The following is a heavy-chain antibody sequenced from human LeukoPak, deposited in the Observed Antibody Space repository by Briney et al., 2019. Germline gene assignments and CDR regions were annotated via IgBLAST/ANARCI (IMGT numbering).Heavy chain of an antibody. J-gene: IGHJ3*02. D-gene: IGHD3-22*01. CDR3: ARSCRYYYDSSGYYHSNPVCDAFDI. Sequence: PSETLSLTCTVSGGSISSSTYYWNWIRQPPGKGLEWIGYIYTSGSTNYNPSLKSRVTISVDTSKNQFSLKLSSVTAADTAVYYCARSCRYYYDSSGYYHSNPVCDAFDIWGQGTMVTVSS. V-gene: IGHV4-61*05. CDR2: IYTSGST. CDR1: GGSISSSTYY.